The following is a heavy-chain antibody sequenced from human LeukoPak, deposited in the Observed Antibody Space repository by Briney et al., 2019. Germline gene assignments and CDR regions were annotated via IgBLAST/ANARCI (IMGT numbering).Heavy chain of an antibody. Sequence: PGGSLRLSCAASGFTVSSNYMSWVRQAPGKGLEWVSAVSGSGGSTYHADSVKGRFTISRDNSKNTLYLQMNSLRAEDTALYYCAKEIYYYGPGEGFDYWGQGTLVTVSS. CDR2: VSGSGGST. CDR3: AKEIYYYGPGEGFDY. J-gene: IGHJ4*02. V-gene: IGHV3-23*01. D-gene: IGHD3-10*01. CDR1: GFTVSSNY.